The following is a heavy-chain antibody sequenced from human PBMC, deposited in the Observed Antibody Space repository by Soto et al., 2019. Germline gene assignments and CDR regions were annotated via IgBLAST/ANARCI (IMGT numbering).Heavy chain of an antibody. D-gene: IGHD3-3*01. CDR2: IRYSGGSK. Sequence: GGSLRLSCAASGFTFSSYGMHWVRQAPGKGLEWVSGIRYSGGSKYHADSVKGRFTISRDNSKKTLDLEMSSLRAEDTAVYYCASSLSWSGYYVPFDYWGQGTLVTVSS. CDR1: GFTFSSYG. V-gene: IGHV3-23*01. J-gene: IGHJ4*02. CDR3: ASSLSWSGYYVPFDY.